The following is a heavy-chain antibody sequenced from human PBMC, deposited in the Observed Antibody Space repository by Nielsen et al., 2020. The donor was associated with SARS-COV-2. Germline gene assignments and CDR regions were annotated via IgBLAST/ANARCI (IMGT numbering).Heavy chain of an antibody. CDR3: ARDLVAARDYYYGMDV. Sequence: SVKVSCKASGYTFTSYAISWVRQAPGQGLEWMGGIIPIFGTANYAQKFQGRVTITADESTSTAYMELSSLRSEDTAVYYCARDLVAARDYYYGMDVWGQGTTVTVSS. J-gene: IGHJ6*02. CDR1: GYTFTSYA. CDR2: IIPIFGTA. D-gene: IGHD2-15*01. V-gene: IGHV1-69*13.